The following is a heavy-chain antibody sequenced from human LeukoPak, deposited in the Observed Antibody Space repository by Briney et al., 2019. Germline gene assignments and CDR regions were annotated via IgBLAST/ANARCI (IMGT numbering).Heavy chain of an antibody. Sequence: GASVKVSCKASGYTFTGYYIHWVRQAPGQGLEWMGWISPNSGGTNYAQKFQGRVTMTRDTSISTAYMELSRLRSDDTAVYYCAREEIIVGATTGNWFDPWGQGTLVTVSS. J-gene: IGHJ5*02. CDR2: ISPNSGGT. CDR3: AREEIIVGATTGNWFDP. D-gene: IGHD1-26*01. CDR1: GYTFTGYY. V-gene: IGHV1-2*02.